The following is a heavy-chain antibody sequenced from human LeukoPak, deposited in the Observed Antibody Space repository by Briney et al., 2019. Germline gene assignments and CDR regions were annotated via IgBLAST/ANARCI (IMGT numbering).Heavy chain of an antibody. V-gene: IGHV3-23*01. Sequence: PGGSLRLSCAASGFTFSSYAMSWVRQAPGKGLEWVSSVFGSGGSTYYADSVKGRFTIPRDNSKNTLYLQMNSLRAEDTAVYYCAKVSRGYCRGGTCYYYYGMDVWGQGTTVTVSS. CDR1: GFTFSSYA. CDR3: AKVSRGYCRGGTCYYYYGMDV. CDR2: VFGSGGST. D-gene: IGHD2-15*01. J-gene: IGHJ6*02.